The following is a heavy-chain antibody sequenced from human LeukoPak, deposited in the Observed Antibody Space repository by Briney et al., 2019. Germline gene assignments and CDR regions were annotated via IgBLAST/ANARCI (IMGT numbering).Heavy chain of an antibody. J-gene: IGHJ4*02. V-gene: IGHV4-61*02. D-gene: IGHD3-10*01. CDR1: GGSISSGGYY. CDR2: IYTSGST. CDR3: RGVRFGELFDY. Sequence: PSQTLSLTCTVSGGSISSGGYYWSWTRQPAGKGLEWIGRIYTSGSTNYNPSLKSRVTMSVDTSKNQFSLQLSSVTAADTAVYYCRGVRFGELFDYWGQGTLVTVSS.